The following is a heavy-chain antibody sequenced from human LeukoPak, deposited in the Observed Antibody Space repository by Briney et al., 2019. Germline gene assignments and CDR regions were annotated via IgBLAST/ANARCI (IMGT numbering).Heavy chain of an antibody. V-gene: IGHV3-21*01. J-gene: IGHJ4*02. CDR1: GFTFSSYS. CDR2: ISSSTSYI. Sequence: GSLRLSCAASGFTFSSYSMNWIRQAPGKGLEWVSSISSSTSYIYYADSVKGRFTISKDNAKNSLYLQMNSLRAEDTAVYYCARAGGSTVSHSDYWGQGTLVTVSS. D-gene: IGHD4-17*01. CDR3: ARAGGSTVSHSDY.